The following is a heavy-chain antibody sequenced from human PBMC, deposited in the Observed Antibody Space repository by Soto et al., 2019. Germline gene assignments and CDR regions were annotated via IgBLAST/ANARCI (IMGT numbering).Heavy chain of an antibody. CDR2: VYHTGDT. D-gene: IGHD2-21*02. J-gene: IGHJ5*02. Sequence: SETLSLTCGVSGGTVASSDWWGWVRKSPGRGVEWIGNVYHTGDTNFNPSLQSRVTFSVDKSNNQFSLRLTSVTAADTAVYFCAREIVTAGGNNYFDPWGPGTLVTVSS. CDR3: AREIVTAGGNNYFDP. V-gene: IGHV4-4*02. CDR1: GGTVASSDW.